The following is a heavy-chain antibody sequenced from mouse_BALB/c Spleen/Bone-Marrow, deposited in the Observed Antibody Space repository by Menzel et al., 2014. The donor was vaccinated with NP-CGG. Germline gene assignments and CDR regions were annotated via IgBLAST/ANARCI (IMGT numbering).Heavy chain of an antibody. CDR3: ALTTATPFAY. Sequence: QVQLQQSGAELAKPGASVKMSCKASGYTFTVYRIHWVKQGPGQGLEWIGYINPSTAYTEYNQKFKDKATLTADKSSTTAYMQLSSLTSEDSAVYHCALTTATPFAYWGQGTLVTVS. D-gene: IGHD1-2*01. CDR1: GYTFTVYR. V-gene: IGHV1-4*01. CDR2: INPSTAYT. J-gene: IGHJ3*01.